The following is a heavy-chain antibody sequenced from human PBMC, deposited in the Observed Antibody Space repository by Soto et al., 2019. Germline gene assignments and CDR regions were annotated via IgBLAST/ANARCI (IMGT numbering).Heavy chain of an antibody. V-gene: IGHV4-61*01. CDR1: GCSVSSGSYY. Sequence: NPEATLSLTFTVSGCSVSSGSYYWSWLRQPPGKGLDWIAYMSYSGTTNYNPSLRSRVTISVDTSKNQFSLNLSSVTAADTAVYYCARAINFDFWSDSQSGYYFDYWGQGAPVNVSS. J-gene: IGHJ4*02. CDR2: MSYSGTT. CDR3: ARAINFDFWSDSQSGYYFDY. D-gene: IGHD3-3*01.